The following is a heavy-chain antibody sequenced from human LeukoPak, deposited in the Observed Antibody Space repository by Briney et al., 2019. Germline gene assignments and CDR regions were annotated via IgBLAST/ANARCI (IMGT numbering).Heavy chain of an antibody. V-gene: IGHV4-59*01. J-gene: IGHJ6*03. Sequence: SETLSLTCTVSGDSINSYYWSWIRQPPGKGLESIGYISYSGSTNYNPSLKSRVTISLDTSKNQFSLNLSSVTAADTAVYYCARVRYYYYMDVWGKGTTVTISS. CDR2: ISYSGST. CDR1: GDSINSYY. CDR3: ARVRYYYYMDV.